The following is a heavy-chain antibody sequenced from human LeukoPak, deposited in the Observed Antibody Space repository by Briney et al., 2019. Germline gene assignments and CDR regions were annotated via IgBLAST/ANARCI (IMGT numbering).Heavy chain of an antibody. J-gene: IGHJ3*01. Sequence: PGGSLRLSCAASGFTFSVAAMTWGRPAPGEGLEVVSLICASGESTYSEDSVKGRFTISRDNSKNTLSLQMNSLRVEDTAMYFCAKDIQLSTWGLGTMVTVSS. CDR1: GFTFSVAA. V-gene: IGHV3-23*01. D-gene: IGHD5-24*01. CDR2: ICASGEST. CDR3: AKDIQLST.